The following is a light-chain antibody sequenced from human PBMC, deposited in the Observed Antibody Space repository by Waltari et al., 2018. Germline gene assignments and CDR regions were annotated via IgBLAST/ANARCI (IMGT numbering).Light chain of an antibody. V-gene: IGLV1-44*01. CDR3: ATWDSSLNGFYV. CDR1: SSNIGDHT. CDR2: SNN. J-gene: IGLJ1*01. Sequence: QSVLTQPPSASGTPGQRVTIPCSGSSSNIGDHTITWYQQLPGTAPKRLIYSNNQRPSGVPARFSGSKSGTSASLAISGLQSEDEADYYCATWDSSLNGFYVFGTGTKVTVL.